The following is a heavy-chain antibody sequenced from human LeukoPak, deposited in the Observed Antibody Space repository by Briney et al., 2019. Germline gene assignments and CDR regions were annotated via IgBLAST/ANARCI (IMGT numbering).Heavy chain of an antibody. Sequence: GGSLRLSCAASGFTFSSYWMSWVRQAPGKGLEWVANIKQDGSEKYYVDSVKGRFTISRDNAKNSLYLQMNSLRAEDTAVYYCSRDPTYYLRYGYFDYWGQGALVTVSS. V-gene: IGHV3-7*01. CDR3: SRDPTYYLRYGYFDY. CDR1: GFTFSSYW. CDR2: IKQDGSEK. J-gene: IGHJ4*02. D-gene: IGHD1-26*01.